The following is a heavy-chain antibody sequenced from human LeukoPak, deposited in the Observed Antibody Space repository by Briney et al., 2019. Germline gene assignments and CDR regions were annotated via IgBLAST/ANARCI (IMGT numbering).Heavy chain of an antibody. V-gene: IGHV4-59*12. Sequence: SETLSLTCTVSGGSLSSYYWSWIRQPPGKGLEWIGYIYYTGSTNYNPSLKSRVTISLDTSKNQFSLSLSSVTAADTAVYYCARDISADYWGQGTLVTVSS. CDR1: GGSLSSYY. CDR3: ARDISADY. D-gene: IGHD1-14*01. J-gene: IGHJ4*02. CDR2: IYYTGST.